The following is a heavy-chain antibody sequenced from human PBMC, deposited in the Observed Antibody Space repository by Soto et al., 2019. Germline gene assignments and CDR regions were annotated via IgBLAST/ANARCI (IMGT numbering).Heavy chain of an antibody. V-gene: IGHV3-7*01. CDR1: GFTFSSYW. CDR3: ARDLVLSSIAAAPEGAFDI. CDR2: IKQDGSEK. Sequence: GGSLRLSCAASGFTFSSYWMSWVRQAPGKGLEWVANIKQDGSEKYYVDSVKGRFTISRDNAKNSLYLQMNSLRAEDTAVYYCARDLVLSSIAAAPEGAFDIWGQGTMVTVSS. J-gene: IGHJ3*02. D-gene: IGHD6-13*01.